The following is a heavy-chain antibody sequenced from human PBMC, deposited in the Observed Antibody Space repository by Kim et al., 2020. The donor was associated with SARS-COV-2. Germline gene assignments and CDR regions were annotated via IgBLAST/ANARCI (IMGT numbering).Heavy chain of an antibody. D-gene: IGHD3-22*01. V-gene: IGHV1-3*01. J-gene: IGHJ4*02. Sequence: KYSQKFQGRVTITRDTSASTAYMELSSLRSEDTAVYYCARSYDSSGYHDYWGQGTLVTVSS. CDR3: ARSYDSSGYHDY.